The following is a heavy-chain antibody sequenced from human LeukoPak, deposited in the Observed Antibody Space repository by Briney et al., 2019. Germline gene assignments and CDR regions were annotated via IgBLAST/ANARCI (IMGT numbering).Heavy chain of an antibody. J-gene: IGHJ5*02. D-gene: IGHD1-7*01. CDR2: IYPSGST. CDR3: ARLGYNWNYRNWFDP. Sequence: SETLSLTCTVSGGSISRYSWSWIRQPPGKGLEWIGYIYPSGSTNYNPSLKSRVTISVDTSKNQFSLKLSSVTAADTAVYYCARLGYNWNYRNWFDPWGQGTLVTVSS. V-gene: IGHV4-59*12. CDR1: GGSISRYS.